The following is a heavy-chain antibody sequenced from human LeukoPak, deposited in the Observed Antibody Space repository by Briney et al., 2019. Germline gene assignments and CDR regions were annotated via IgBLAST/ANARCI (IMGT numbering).Heavy chain of an antibody. CDR3: ARGVGPTTAQSTFDY. D-gene: IGHD1-26*01. CDR2: FYHSGST. V-gene: IGHV4-38-2*01. J-gene: IGHJ4*02. CDR1: GFTFSSYW. Sequence: GSLRLSCAASGFTFSSYWMSWIRQPPGKGLEWIGSFYHSGSTYYNPSLESRVTISLDTSKNQLSLKLTSVTAADTAVYYCARGVGPTTAQSTFDYWGQGALVTVSS.